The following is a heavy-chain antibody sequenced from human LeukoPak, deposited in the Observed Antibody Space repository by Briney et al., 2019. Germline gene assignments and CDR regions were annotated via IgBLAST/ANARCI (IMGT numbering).Heavy chain of an antibody. Sequence: SETLSLTCTVSGGSVSGYYWSWIRQPPGKGLEWIGYIYYSGGTNYNPSLNGRVTVSVDTSKNQVSLKLSSVTAADTAVYYCARVPKTGYALNLRPPFDYWGQGTLVTVSS. D-gene: IGHD3-9*01. V-gene: IGHV4-59*02. CDR3: ARVPKTGYALNLRPPFDY. CDR1: GGSVSGYY. CDR2: IYYSGGT. J-gene: IGHJ4*02.